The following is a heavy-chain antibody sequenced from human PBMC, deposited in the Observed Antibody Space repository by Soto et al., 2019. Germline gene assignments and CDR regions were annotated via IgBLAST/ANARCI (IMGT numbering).Heavy chain of an antibody. J-gene: IGHJ6*02. CDR3: ARVPMVRGAQDYYYYYGMDV. V-gene: IGHV1-69*12. CDR2: IIPIFGTA. D-gene: IGHD3-10*01. Sequence: QVQLVQSGAEVKKPGSSVKVSCKAPGGTFSSYAISWVRQAPGQGLEWMGGIIPIFGTANYAQKFQGSVTITAAESTRTASMELSSLRSEDTAVYYCARVPMVRGAQDYYYYYGMDVWGQGTTVTVSS. CDR1: GGTFSSYA.